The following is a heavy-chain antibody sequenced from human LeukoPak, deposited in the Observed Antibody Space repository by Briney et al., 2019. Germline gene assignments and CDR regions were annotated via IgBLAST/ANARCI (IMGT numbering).Heavy chain of an antibody. CDR1: GFTFSSYG. CDR2: ISYDGDNK. Sequence: PGRSLRLSCAASGFTFSSYGMHWVRQAPGKGLEWVAVISYDGDNKYYADSVKGRFTISRDNSKNTLYLQMNSLRAEDTAVYYCARDSELKRTAISLIRGVRGSRGGQLADWGQGTLVTVSS. V-gene: IGHV3-30*03. D-gene: IGHD3-10*01. CDR3: ARDSELKRTAISLIRGVRGSRGGQLAD. J-gene: IGHJ4*02.